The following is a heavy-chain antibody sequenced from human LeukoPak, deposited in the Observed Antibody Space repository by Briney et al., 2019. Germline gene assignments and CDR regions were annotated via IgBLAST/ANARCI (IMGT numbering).Heavy chain of an antibody. CDR2: INAGNGNT. CDR3: SRLAPGTVTTDY. Sequence: ASVKVSCKASGYTFTSYAMHWVRQAPGQGLEWMGWINAGNGNTKYSQKFQGRVTITRDTSATTAYMELSSLRSEDTAVYYCSRLAPGTVTTDYWGQGTLVTVSS. V-gene: IGHV1-3*01. J-gene: IGHJ4*02. CDR1: GYTFTSYA. D-gene: IGHD4-17*01.